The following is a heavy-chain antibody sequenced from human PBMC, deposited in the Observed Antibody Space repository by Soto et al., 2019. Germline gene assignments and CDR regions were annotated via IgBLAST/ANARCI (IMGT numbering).Heavy chain of an antibody. D-gene: IGHD2-15*01. CDR2: ISAHNGNT. J-gene: IGHJ4*02. CDR3: ARASYPIVVVVAAALGD. CDR1: GYTFTSYG. Sequence: QVQLVQSGAEVKKPGASVKVSCKASGYTFTSYGISWVRQAPGQGLEWMGWISAHNGNTNYAQKLQGRVTMTTDTAXSXXSLELRSLRSDATAGYYRARASYPIVVVVAAALGDWGPGTLVTVSS. V-gene: IGHV1-18*01.